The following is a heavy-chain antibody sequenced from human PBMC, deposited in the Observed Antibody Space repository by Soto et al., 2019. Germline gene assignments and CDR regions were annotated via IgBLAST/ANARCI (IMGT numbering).Heavy chain of an antibody. CDR1: GGSISSSSYY. CDR2: IYYSGST. Sequence: QLQLQESGPGLVKPSETLSLTCTVSGGSISSSSYYWGWIRQPPGKGLEWIGSIYYSGSTYYNPSLKSRVTISVDTSKNQFSLKLSSVTAADTAVYYCATRGGEAVTTFDYWGQGTLVTVSS. J-gene: IGHJ4*02. V-gene: IGHV4-39*01. D-gene: IGHD4-17*01. CDR3: ATRGGEAVTTFDY.